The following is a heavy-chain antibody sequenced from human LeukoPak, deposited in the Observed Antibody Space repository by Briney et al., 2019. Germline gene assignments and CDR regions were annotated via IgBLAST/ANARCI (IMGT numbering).Heavy chain of an antibody. D-gene: IGHD3-10*01. CDR2: FDPEDGET. Sequence: ASVKVSCKVSGYTLTELSMHRVRQAPGKGLEWMGGFDPEDGETIYAQKFQGRVTMTEDTSTDTAYMELSSLRSEDTAVYYCAAVNMVRGVKPFGFDYWGQGTLVTVSS. CDR3: AAVNMVRGVKPFGFDY. J-gene: IGHJ4*02. V-gene: IGHV1-24*01. CDR1: GYTLTELS.